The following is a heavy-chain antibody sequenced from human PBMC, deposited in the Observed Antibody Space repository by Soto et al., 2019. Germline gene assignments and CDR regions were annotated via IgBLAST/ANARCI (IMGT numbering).Heavy chain of an antibody. J-gene: IGHJ4*02. CDR1: GFTFSSYA. Sequence: QVQLVESGGGVVQPGRSLRLSCAASGFTFSSYAMHWVRQAPGKGLEWVAVISYDGSNKYYADSVKGRFTISIDNSKNKLYLQLHSLRDEDTAVYYCGIDRVGYWGQGTLVTVSS. V-gene: IGHV3-30-3*01. CDR2: ISYDGSNK. D-gene: IGHD2-15*01. CDR3: GIDRVGY.